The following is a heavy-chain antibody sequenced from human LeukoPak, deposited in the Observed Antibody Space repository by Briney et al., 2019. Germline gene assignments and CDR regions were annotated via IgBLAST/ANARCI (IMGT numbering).Heavy chain of an antibody. Sequence: PGGSLRLSCAASGFTFDDYGMSWVRQAPGKGLEWVSAISGTGGSTYYADSVKGRFTISRDNAKNSLYLQMNSLRAEDTAVYYCARGSISSGWFGHYYYYYMDVWDKGTTVTISS. CDR1: GFTFDDYG. D-gene: IGHD6-19*01. CDR3: ARGSISSGWFGHYYYYYMDV. V-gene: IGHV3-23*01. J-gene: IGHJ6*03. CDR2: ISGTGGST.